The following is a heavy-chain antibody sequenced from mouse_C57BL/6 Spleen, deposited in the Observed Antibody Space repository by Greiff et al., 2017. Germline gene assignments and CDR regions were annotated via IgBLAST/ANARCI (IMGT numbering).Heavy chain of an antibody. Sequence: QVQLQQPGAELVRPGSSVKLSCKASGYTFPSYWMDWVKQRPGQGLEWIGNLYPSDSETHYNQKFKDKATLTVDKSSSTAYMQLSSLTSEDSAVYYCARSLTGTYYFDYWGHGTTLTVSS. V-gene: IGHV1-61*01. CDR2: LYPSDSET. CDR3: ARSLTGTYYFDY. D-gene: IGHD4-1*01. J-gene: IGHJ2*01. CDR1: GYTFPSYW.